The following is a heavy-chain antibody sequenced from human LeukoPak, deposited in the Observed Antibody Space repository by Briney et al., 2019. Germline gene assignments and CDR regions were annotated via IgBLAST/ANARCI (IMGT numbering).Heavy chain of an antibody. D-gene: IGHD6-6*01. V-gene: IGHV3-23*01. CDR3: AKAAAALDY. CDR2: ISGSGGST. J-gene: IGHJ4*02. CDR1: GLTFSSYA. Sequence: AGPLRLSCAAAGLTFSSYAMSWVRQAPGKGLEWVSAISGSGGSTYYADSVKGRFTISRDNSKNTLYLQMNSLRAEDTAVYYCAKAAAALDYWGQGTLVTVSS.